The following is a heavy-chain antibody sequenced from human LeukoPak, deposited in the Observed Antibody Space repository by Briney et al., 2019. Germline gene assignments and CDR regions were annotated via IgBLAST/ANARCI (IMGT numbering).Heavy chain of an antibody. Sequence: GGSLRLSCAASGLTFTNFGMSWVRQAPGKGLEWVSAISGSGVTTYYADSVKGRFTISRDNSNNTLYLQMNSLRAEDTAVYYCAKDRQDLGVVVAAVPDYWGQGTLVTVSS. CDR3: AKDRQDLGVVVAAVPDY. V-gene: IGHV3-23*01. D-gene: IGHD2-15*01. CDR1: GLTFTNFG. CDR2: ISGSGVTT. J-gene: IGHJ4*02.